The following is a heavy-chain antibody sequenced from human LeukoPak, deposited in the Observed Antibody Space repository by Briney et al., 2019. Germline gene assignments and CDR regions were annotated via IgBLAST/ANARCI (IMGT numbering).Heavy chain of an antibody. J-gene: IGHJ4*02. Sequence: ASVKVSCKASGYTFASYYMHWVRQAPGQGLEWMGIINPSGGSTSYAQKFQGRVTMTRDTSTSTVYMELSSLRPEDTAVYYCAKSRDGYNPTDYWGQGTLVTVSS. CDR3: AKSRDGYNPTDY. V-gene: IGHV1-46*01. D-gene: IGHD5-24*01. CDR2: INPSGGST. CDR1: GYTFASYY.